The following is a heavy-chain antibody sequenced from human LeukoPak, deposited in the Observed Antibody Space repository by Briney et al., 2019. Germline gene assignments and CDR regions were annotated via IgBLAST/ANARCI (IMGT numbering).Heavy chain of an antibody. CDR1: GGSFSGYY. D-gene: IGHD3-22*01. CDR3: ARERYYYDSSGYYGINWFDP. V-gene: IGHV4-34*01. J-gene: IGHJ5*02. Sequence: PSETLSLTCAVYGGSFSGYYWSWIRQPPGKGLEWIGEINHSGSTNYNPSLKSRVTISVDTSKNQFSLKLSSVTAADTAVYYCARERYYYDSSGYYGINWFDPWGQGTLVTVSS. CDR2: INHSGST.